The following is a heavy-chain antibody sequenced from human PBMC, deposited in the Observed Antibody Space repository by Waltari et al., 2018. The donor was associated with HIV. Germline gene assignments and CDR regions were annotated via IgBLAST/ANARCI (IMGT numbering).Heavy chain of an antibody. CDR2: IYYSGST. D-gene: IGHD1-26*01. CDR3: ARAVVGATSPFDY. V-gene: IGHV4-59*01. CDR1: GGSISSSS. J-gene: IGHJ4*02. Sequence: QVQLQESGPGLVKPSETLSLTCTVSGGSISSSSWSWIRQPPGKGLEWIGYIYYSGSTNYNPSLKSRVTISVDTSKNQFSLKLSSVTAADTAVYYCARAVVGATSPFDYWGQGTLVTVSS.